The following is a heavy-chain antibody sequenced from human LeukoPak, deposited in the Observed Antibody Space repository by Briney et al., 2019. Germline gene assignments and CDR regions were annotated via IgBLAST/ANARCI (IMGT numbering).Heavy chain of an antibody. D-gene: IGHD2-2*01. CDR3: VKTEDIVVVPAAMPFDY. J-gene: IGHJ4*02. V-gene: IGHV3-64D*06. CDR1: GFTFSSYA. Sequence: PGESLRLSCSASGFTFSSYAMHWVRQAPGKGLEYVSAISSNGGSTYYADSVKGRFTISRDNSKNTLYLQMSSLRAEDTAVYYCVKTEDIVVVPAAMPFDYWGQGTLVTVSS. CDR2: ISSNGGST.